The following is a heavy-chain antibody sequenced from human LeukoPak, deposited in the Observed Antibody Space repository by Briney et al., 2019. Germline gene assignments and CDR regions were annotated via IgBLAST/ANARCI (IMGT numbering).Heavy chain of an antibody. V-gene: IGHV4-61*02. CDR3: ARDRYDSSGYYYPPPHYYYYGMDV. D-gene: IGHD3-22*01. J-gene: IGHJ6*02. Sequence: SETPSLTCTVSGGSISSSSYYWSWIRQPPGKGLEWIGRIYTSGSTNYNPSLKSRVTMSVDTSKNQFSLKLSSVTAADTAVYYCARDRYDSSGYYYPPPHYYYYGMDVWGQGTTVTVSS. CDR2: IYTSGST. CDR1: GGSISSSSYY.